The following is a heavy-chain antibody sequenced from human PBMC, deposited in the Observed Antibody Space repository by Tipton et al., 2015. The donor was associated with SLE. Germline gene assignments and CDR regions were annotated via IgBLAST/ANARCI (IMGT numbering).Heavy chain of an antibody. Sequence: TLSLTCPLSGGFISGSGYYWGWIRQPPGKGLEWIGSIYYSGSTNYNPSLKSRVTVSVDTSKNQFSLKLSSVTAADTAVYYCARDVSGSYTNWFDPWGQGTLVTVSS. CDR3: ARDVSGSYTNWFDP. J-gene: IGHJ5*02. D-gene: IGHD1-26*01. V-gene: IGHV4-39*07. CDR2: IYYSGST. CDR1: GGFISGSGYY.